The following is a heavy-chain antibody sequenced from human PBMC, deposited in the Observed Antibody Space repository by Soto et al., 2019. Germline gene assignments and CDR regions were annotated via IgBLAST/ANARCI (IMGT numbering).Heavy chain of an antibody. J-gene: IGHJ3*02. Sequence: XXSLRLSCAARVFTVSSYNRDWVPQAPGKGLEWVSYISGSSNVIYDADSVKGRFTISRDNAKNSLYLEMNSLRDEDTAVYFCARDRLGYTLDGFDIWGQGTMVTVSS. CDR1: VFTVSSYN. CDR3: ARDRLGYTLDGFDI. CDR2: ISGSSNVI. D-gene: IGHD5-18*01. V-gene: IGHV3-48*02.